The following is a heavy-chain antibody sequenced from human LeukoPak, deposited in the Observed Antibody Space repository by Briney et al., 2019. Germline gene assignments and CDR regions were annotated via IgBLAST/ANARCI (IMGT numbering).Heavy chain of an antibody. Sequence: GGSLRLSCAASGFTFSSYSMNWVRQAPGKGLEWVSSISSSSSYIYYADSVKGRFTISRDNAKNLLFLQMNSLRAEDTAVYYCARDLSGTRSYWGQGTLVTVSS. D-gene: IGHD3-10*01. V-gene: IGHV3-21*01. CDR3: ARDLSGTRSY. J-gene: IGHJ4*02. CDR1: GFTFSSYS. CDR2: ISSSSSYI.